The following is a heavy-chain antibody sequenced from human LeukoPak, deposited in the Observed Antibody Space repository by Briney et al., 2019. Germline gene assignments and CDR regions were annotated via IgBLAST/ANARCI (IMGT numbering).Heavy chain of an antibody. J-gene: IGHJ3*02. V-gene: IGHV5-51*01. CDR1: GYSLTSYW. Sequence: GESLKISCKGSGYSLTSYWIGWVRQMPGKGLEWMGIIYPGDSDTRYSPSFQGQVTISADKSISTAYLQWSSLKASDTAMYYCARPGAATVTRDAFDIWGQGTMVTVSS. CDR3: ARPGAATVTRDAFDI. CDR2: IYPGDSDT. D-gene: IGHD4-17*01.